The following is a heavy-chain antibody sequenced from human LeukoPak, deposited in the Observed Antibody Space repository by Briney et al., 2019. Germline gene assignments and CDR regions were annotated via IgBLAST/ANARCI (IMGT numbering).Heavy chain of an antibody. V-gene: IGHV3-74*01. Sequence: VGALRLSFAASRFTFSTSLMHGVRQPPGKGRVWVSRTNMYQTVTTYPDSVKGRFTICRHKDKATLYLQMNNLGPEETAIYYCARGVNGDSDFWGQGTLVSVSS. CDR1: RFTFSTSL. D-gene: IGHD2-21*01. CDR2: TNMYQTVT. CDR3: ARGVNGDSDF. J-gene: IGHJ4*02.